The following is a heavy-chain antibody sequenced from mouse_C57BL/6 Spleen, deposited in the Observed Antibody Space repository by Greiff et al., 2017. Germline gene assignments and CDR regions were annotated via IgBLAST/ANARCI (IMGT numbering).Heavy chain of an antibody. CDR1: GYTFTSYW. V-gene: IGHV1-7*01. D-gene: IGHD4-1*01. J-gene: IGHJ4*01. CDR3: ARGPLGRDYAMDY. Sequence: QVQLQQSGAELAKPGASVKLSCKASGYTFTSYWMHWVKQRPGQGLEWIGYINPSSGYTKYNQKFKDKATLTADKSSSTAYMQLSSLTYEDSAVYYCARGPLGRDYAMDYWGQGTSVTVSS. CDR2: INPSSGYT.